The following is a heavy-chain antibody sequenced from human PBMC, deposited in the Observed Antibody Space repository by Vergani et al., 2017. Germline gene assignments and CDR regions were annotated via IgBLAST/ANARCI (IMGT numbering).Heavy chain of an antibody. J-gene: IGHJ6*02. V-gene: IGHV1-18*04. CDR2: ISAYNGNT. CDR1: GYTFTSYG. D-gene: IGHD3-10*01. CDR3: ARAVGGFGELFRRYYYYYGMDV. Sequence: QVQLVQSGAEVKKPGASVKVSCKASGYTFTSYGISWVRQAPGQGLEWMGWISAYNGNTNYAQKLQGRVTMTTDTSTSTAYMELRSLRSDDTAVYYCARAVGGFGELFRRYYYYYGMDVWGQGTTVTVSS.